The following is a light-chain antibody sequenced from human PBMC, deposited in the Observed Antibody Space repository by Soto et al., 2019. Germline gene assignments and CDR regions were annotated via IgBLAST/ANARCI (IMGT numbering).Light chain of an antibody. Sequence: DIVMTQSPDSLAVSLGERATINCRSSQSVFYSSKNKNYLAWYQQKPAQPPNLLIFRASTRESGVPDRFSGSGSGTDFTLTISSLQAEDVAVYYCQQYYSTPHTFGQGTKLGI. CDR3: QQYYSTPHT. CDR2: RAS. V-gene: IGKV4-1*01. CDR1: QSVFYSSKNKNY. J-gene: IGKJ2*01.